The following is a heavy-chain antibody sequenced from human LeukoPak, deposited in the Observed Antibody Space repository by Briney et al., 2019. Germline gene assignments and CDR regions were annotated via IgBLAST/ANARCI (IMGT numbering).Heavy chain of an antibody. J-gene: IGHJ4*02. Sequence: PGGSLRLSCAASGFTFSSYWMSWVRQAPGKGLEWVANIKQDGSEKYYVDSVKGRFTISRDNAKNSLYLQMNSLRAEDTAVYYCAREGITSGSPSFDYWGQGTLVTVSS. CDR3: AREGITSGSPSFDY. V-gene: IGHV3-7*01. CDR2: IKQDGSEK. CDR1: GFTFSSYW. D-gene: IGHD1-20*01.